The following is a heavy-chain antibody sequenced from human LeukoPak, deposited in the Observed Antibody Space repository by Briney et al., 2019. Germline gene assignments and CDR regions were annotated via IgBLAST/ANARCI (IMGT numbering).Heavy chain of an antibody. CDR2: ISNSSSYI. V-gene: IGHV3-21*01. Sequence: GGSLRLSCAASGFTFSSYSMNWVRQAPGKGLEWVSSISNSSSYIYYADSVKGRFTISRDNAKNSLCLQMNSLRAEDTAVYYCARAKGDRGAWYGGNSYYFDYWGQGTLVTVSS. J-gene: IGHJ4*02. CDR1: GFTFSSYS. D-gene: IGHD4-23*01. CDR3: ARAKGDRGAWYGGNSYYFDY.